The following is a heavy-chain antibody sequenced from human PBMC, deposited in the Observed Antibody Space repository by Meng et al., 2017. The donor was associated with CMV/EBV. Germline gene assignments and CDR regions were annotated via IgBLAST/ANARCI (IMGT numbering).Heavy chain of an antibody. J-gene: IGHJ4*02. V-gene: IGHV4-34*01. D-gene: IGHD3-22*01. Sequence: QVQLQHWGAGRLKPSETLSLTCAVYGGSFSGYYWSWIRQPPGKGLEWIGEINHSGSTNYNPSLKSRVTISVDTSKNQFSLKLSSVTAADTAVYYCARVWDSGWDYWGQGTLVTVSS. CDR3: ARVWDSGWDY. CDR1: GGSFSGYY. CDR2: INHSGST.